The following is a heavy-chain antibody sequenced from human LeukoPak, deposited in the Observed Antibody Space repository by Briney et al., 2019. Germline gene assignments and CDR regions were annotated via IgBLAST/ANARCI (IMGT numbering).Heavy chain of an antibody. D-gene: IGHD1-14*01. V-gene: IGHV3-21*01. J-gene: IGHJ5*02. CDR1: GFTFSSYS. CDR3: ARGGSTTGGFDP. Sequence: GGSLRLSCAASGFTFSSYSMNWVRQAPGKGLEWVSSISSSSSYIYYADSVKGRFTISRDNAKNSLYLQMNSLRAEDTAVYYCARGGSTTGGFDPWGQGTLVTVSS. CDR2: ISSSSSYI.